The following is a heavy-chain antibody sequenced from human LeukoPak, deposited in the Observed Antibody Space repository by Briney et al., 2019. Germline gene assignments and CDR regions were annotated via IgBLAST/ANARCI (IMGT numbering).Heavy chain of an antibody. V-gene: IGHV3-64*01. CDR1: GFTFSDYA. J-gene: IGHJ3*02. D-gene: IGHD2-8*02. CDR2: ITSKGGTT. CDR3: AREGGGTVPSAYDI. Sequence: GGSLRLSCAASGFTFSDYAMHWVRQAPGKGLEYVSAITSKGGTTYYANSVKGRFTISRDNSKNTLYLQLGSLRAEDMAVYYCAREGGGTVPSAYDIWGQGTMVTVSS.